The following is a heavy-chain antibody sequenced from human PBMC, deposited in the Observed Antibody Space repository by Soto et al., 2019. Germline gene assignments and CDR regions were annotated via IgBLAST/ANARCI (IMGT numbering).Heavy chain of an antibody. CDR3: ARTRSAWSDFHYYSLDV. CDR2: ISYDSTKT. Sequence: QVQLVESGGGVVQPGRSLRLSCAASGFTFNSYGMHWVRQGPGNGLEWVAFISYDSTKTYYADSVKGRFTISRDNSNSALYGQMNSLTGDDTAVYYCARTRSAWSDFHYYSLDVWGQGTTVTVSS. D-gene: IGHD1-26*01. CDR1: GFTFNSYG. J-gene: IGHJ6*02. V-gene: IGHV3-30*03.